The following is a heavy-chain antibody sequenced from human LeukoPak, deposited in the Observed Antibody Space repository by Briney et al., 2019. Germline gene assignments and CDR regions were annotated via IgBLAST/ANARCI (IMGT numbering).Heavy chain of an antibody. D-gene: IGHD6-19*01. CDR1: GDSISSHSYF. V-gene: IGHV4-39*01. J-gene: IGHJ4*02. CDR3: AKTLPYSGGWRATFDF. Sequence: PSETLSLTCTVSGDSISSHSYFWGWIRQPPGKGLEWIGNIHYIGSTYYNPSLKSRVTISVDTSTNQFSLKLSSVTAADTAVYYCAKTLPYSGGWRATFDFWGQGTLVTVCS. CDR2: IHYIGST.